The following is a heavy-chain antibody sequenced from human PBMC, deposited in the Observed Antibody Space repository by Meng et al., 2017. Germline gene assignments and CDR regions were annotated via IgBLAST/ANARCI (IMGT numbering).Heavy chain of an antibody. CDR3: ARVGKVVTAPLTY. D-gene: IGHD2-21*02. Sequence: QVQLQQWGARLLMPSETLSLTCAVYGGSFSGYYWSWIRQPPGKGLEWIGEINHSGSTNYNPSLKSRVTISVDTSKNQFSLKLSSVTAADTAVYYCARVGKVVTAPLTYWGQGTLVTVSS. J-gene: IGHJ4*02. V-gene: IGHV4-34*01. CDR2: INHSGST. CDR1: GGSFSGYY.